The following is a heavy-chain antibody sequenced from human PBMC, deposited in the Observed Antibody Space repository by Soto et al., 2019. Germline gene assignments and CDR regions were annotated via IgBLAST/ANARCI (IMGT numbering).Heavy chain of an antibody. V-gene: IGHV1-69*01. Sequence: QVQLVQSGAELRNPGSSVKVSCKASGGTFSDFTINWVRQAPGQRLEWMGGIIPFFDTANYAERFQGRVTITADESTTTSFMEVSSLRSEDSAVYYCARNGTLTGYSYGMDVWGQGTMVTVSS. CDR3: ARNGTLTGYSYGMDV. J-gene: IGHJ6*01. CDR2: IIPFFDTA. D-gene: IGHD1-1*01. CDR1: GGTFSDFT.